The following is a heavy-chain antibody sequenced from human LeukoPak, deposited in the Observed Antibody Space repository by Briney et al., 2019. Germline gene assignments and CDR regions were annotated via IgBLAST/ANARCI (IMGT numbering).Heavy chain of an antibody. CDR3: ARAGCSGGSCYGSRGAFDI. CDR2: IHYGGTT. J-gene: IGHJ3*02. D-gene: IGHD2-15*01. CDR1: GGSISSSSYY. V-gene: IGHV4-39*07. Sequence: PSETLSLTCTVSGGSISSSSYYWVWIRQPPGKGLEWIGSIHYGGTTYYNPSLKSRVTISVDTSKNQFSLKLSSVTAADTAVYYCARAGCSGGSCYGSRGAFDIWGQGTMVTVSS.